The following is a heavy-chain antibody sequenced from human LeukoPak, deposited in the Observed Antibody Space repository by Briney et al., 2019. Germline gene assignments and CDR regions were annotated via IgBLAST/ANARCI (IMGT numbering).Heavy chain of an antibody. CDR3: ARDGSNFYFDY. Sequence: GGSLRLSCEASGYIVRSNHMNGVRQTPGKGLEWVSIIYINAGTTHYADSVKGRFTISRDNSQNTVYLQMNSLRAEDTAVYYCARDGSNFYFDYWGQGTLVTVSS. J-gene: IGHJ4*02. D-gene: IGHD5-24*01. V-gene: IGHV3-66*01. CDR1: GYIVRSNH. CDR2: IYINAGTT.